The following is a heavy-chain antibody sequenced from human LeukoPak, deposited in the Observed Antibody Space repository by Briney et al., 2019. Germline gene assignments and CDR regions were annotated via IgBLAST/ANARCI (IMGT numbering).Heavy chain of an antibody. D-gene: IGHD2-2*01. CDR2: IKQDGSEE. Sequence: PGGSLRLTCVASEFRLGRVWIRWVRQAPGKGLEWVACIKQDGSEEYYVGSVRGRFTVSVDNGKNSLYLQMNSLRAEDTARYYCATLDSTKSVFWGRGTAVTVSS. J-gene: IGHJ1*01. CDR3: ATLDSTKSVF. V-gene: IGHV3-7*01. CDR1: EFRLGRVW.